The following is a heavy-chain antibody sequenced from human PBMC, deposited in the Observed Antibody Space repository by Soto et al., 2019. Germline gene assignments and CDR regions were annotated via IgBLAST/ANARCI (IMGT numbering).Heavy chain of an antibody. Sequence: PETLSLTCTLSGGSISSYYWSWIRQPPGKGLEWIGYIYYSGSTNYNPSLKSRVTISVDTPKNQFSLKLSSVTAADTAVYYCARAPSSYDILTGYRPNHYNHLDFWGQGTTGAVAS. CDR3: ARAPSSYDILTGYRPNHYNHLDF. CDR2: IYYSGST. V-gene: IGHV4-59*01. CDR1: GGSISSYY. J-gene: IGHJ6*02. D-gene: IGHD3-9*01.